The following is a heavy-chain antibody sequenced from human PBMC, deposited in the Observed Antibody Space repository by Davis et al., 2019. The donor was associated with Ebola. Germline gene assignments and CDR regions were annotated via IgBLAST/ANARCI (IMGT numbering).Heavy chain of an antibody. D-gene: IGHD3-16*02. CDR2: IYYSGST. Sequence: LRLSCTVSGGSISSGGYYWSWIRQHPGKGLEWIGYIYYSGSTYYNPSLKSRVTISVDTSKNQFSLKLSSVTAADTAVYYCARGMYYDYVWGSYRLDAFDIWGQGTMVTVSS. CDR3: ARGMYYDYVWGSYRLDAFDI. V-gene: IGHV4-31*03. J-gene: IGHJ3*02. CDR1: GGSISSGGYY.